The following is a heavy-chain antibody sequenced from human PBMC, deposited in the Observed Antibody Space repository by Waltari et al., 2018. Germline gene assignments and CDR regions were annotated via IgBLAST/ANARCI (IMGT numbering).Heavy chain of an antibody. J-gene: IGHJ5*02. CDR1: GGSISSGGYY. Sequence: QVQLQESGPGLVKPSQTLSLTCTVSGGSISSGGYYWSWIRQHPGKGLEWIGYIFYSGSTYYNPSLMSRVTISVDTSKNQFSLKLSSVTAADTAVYYCVRDSGPANWFDPWGQGTLVTVSS. V-gene: IGHV4-31*03. CDR3: VRDSGPANWFDP. CDR2: IFYSGST.